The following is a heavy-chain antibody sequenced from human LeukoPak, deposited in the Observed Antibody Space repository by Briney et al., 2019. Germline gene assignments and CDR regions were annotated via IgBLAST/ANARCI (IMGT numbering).Heavy chain of an antibody. CDR1: GFTFSSYG. Sequence: AGRSLRLSCAASGFTFSSYGMHWVRQAPGKGLEWVAVIWYDGSNKYYADSVKGRFTISRDNSKNTLYLQMNSLRAEDTAVYYCARDPYDSSGRRGYYYYGMDVWGQGTTVTVSS. J-gene: IGHJ6*02. D-gene: IGHD3-22*01. CDR2: IWYDGSNK. V-gene: IGHV3-33*01. CDR3: ARDPYDSSGRRGYYYYGMDV.